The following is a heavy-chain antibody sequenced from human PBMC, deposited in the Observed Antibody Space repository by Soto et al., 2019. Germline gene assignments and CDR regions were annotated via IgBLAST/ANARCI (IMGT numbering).Heavy chain of an antibody. CDR2: IYYSGST. J-gene: IGHJ6*03. V-gene: IGHV4-59*01. CDR1: GGSISSYY. Sequence: SDTLSLTCTVSGGSISSYYWSWIRQPPGKGLEWIGYIYYSGSTNYNPSLKSRVTISVDTSKNQFSLKLSSVTAADTAVYYCARVGIAAAGYYYYYMDVWGKGTTVTV. D-gene: IGHD6-13*01. CDR3: ARVGIAAAGYYYYYMDV.